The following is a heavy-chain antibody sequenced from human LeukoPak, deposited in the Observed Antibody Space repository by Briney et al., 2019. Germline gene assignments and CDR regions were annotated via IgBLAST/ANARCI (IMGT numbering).Heavy chain of an antibody. J-gene: IGHJ5*02. CDR2: ISGFTGAT. Sequence: ASVKVSCKASGYTFTSYGISWVRQAPGQGLEWMGWISGFTGATNYAQKFQGRLSMTIDTSTNTTYMDLRTATSDDTAIYYCARALPGAATAHNWFDPWGQGTLVTVSS. V-gene: IGHV1-18*01. D-gene: IGHD1-26*01. CDR1: GYTFTSYG. CDR3: ARALPGAATAHNWFDP.